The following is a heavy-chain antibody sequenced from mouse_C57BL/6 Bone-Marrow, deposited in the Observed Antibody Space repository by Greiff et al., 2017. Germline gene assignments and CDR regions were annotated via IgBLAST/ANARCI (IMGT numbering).Heavy chain of an antibody. CDR1: GFSLTSYG. CDR2: IWGGGSK. Sequence: VQGVESGPGLVAPSQSLSITCTVSGFSLTSYGVDWVRQPPGKGLEWLGVIWGGGSKNYNSALMSKLSISKDNSKSQVFLKMNSLQTDDTAMYYCAKHGATVAPYWYFDVWGTGTTVTVSS. V-gene: IGHV2-9*01. CDR3: AKHGATVAPYWYFDV. J-gene: IGHJ1*03. D-gene: IGHD1-1*01.